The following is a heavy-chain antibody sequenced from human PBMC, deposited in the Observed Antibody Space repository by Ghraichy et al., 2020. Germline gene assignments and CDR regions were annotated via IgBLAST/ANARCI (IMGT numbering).Heavy chain of an antibody. J-gene: IGHJ3*02. Sequence: SETLTLTCAISGDSVSSNSAAWNWIRQSPSRGLEWLGRTYYRSKWYNDYAVSVKSRITINPDTSKNQFSLQLNSVTPEDTAVYYCARDVTHTSGYSRHDAFDIWGQGTMVTVSS. D-gene: IGHD3-22*01. CDR2: TYYRSKWYN. CDR3: ARDVTHTSGYSRHDAFDI. CDR1: GDSVSSNSAA. V-gene: IGHV6-1*01.